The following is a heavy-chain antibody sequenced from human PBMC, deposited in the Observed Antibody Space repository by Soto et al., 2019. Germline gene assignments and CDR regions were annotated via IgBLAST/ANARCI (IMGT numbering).Heavy chain of an antibody. Sequence: QVQLVQSGAEVKKPGASVKVSCKASGYTFTSYDIIWVRQATGQGLEWMGWMNANSGNTATAQKFHGRVTFRRSTAISPACVELGSMRSEDTAVYYCARSRGYTYAPDGRVVWGQWTTVSVSS. J-gene: IGHJ6*02. CDR1: GYTFTSYD. CDR2: MNANSGNT. V-gene: IGHV1-8*01. D-gene: IGHD5-18*01. CDR3: ARSRGYTYAPDGRVV.